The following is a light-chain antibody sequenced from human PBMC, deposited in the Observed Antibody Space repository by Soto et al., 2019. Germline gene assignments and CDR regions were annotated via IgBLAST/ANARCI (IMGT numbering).Light chain of an antibody. CDR3: QHYGSSPPFT. Sequence: EIVLTQSPGTLSLSPGERATLSCRASQSVSSSYLAWYQQKPGQAPRLLIYGASSRAPGIPDRFSGSGSGTDFTLTISRLEPEDFAEYYCQHYGSSPPFTFGPGTKVDIK. CDR2: GAS. V-gene: IGKV3-20*01. J-gene: IGKJ3*01. CDR1: QSVSSSY.